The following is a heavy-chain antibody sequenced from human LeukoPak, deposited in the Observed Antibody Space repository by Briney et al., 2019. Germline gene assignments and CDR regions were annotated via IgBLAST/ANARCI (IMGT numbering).Heavy chain of an antibody. CDR3: AVSRLRNYYFGMDV. Sequence: GGSLRLSCAASGFTFSTYWMNWVRQAPGKGLEWVANIKQDGSETYYVDSVKGRFSISRDNAKNSLYLQMNSLRVEDTAIYYCAVSRLRNYYFGMDVWGQGTTVAVSS. CDR1: GFTFSTYW. D-gene: IGHD5-12*01. V-gene: IGHV3-7*02. J-gene: IGHJ6*02. CDR2: IKQDGSET.